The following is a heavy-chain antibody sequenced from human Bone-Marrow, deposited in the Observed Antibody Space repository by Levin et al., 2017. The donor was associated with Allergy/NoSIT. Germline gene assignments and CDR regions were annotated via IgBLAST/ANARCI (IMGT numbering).Heavy chain of an antibody. D-gene: IGHD1-26*01. CDR1: GASIITDEYY. J-gene: IGHJ4*02. CDR2: IYYSGST. V-gene: IGHV4-30-4*01. CDR3: ARGGLLRGEGDS. Sequence: SETLSLTCTVSGASIITDEYYWSWIRQSPGTGLEWIGYIYYSGSTYYNPSFKSRFIISADTSKNQFSLKLSSVTASDTAMYYCARGGLLRGEGDSWGQGTLVTVSS.